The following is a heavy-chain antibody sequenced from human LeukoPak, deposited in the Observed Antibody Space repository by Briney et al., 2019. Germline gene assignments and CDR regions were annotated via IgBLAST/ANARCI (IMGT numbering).Heavy chain of an antibody. CDR3: ARDRELAAAFDY. Sequence: ASVKVSCKASGYTFTSYGISWVRQAPGQGLEWMGWISAYNGNTNYAQKLQGRVTMTTDTSTSTASMELRSLRSDDTAVYYSARDRELAAAFDYWGQGTLVTVSS. V-gene: IGHV1-18*01. CDR2: ISAYNGNT. CDR1: GYTFTSYG. J-gene: IGHJ4*02. D-gene: IGHD6-13*01.